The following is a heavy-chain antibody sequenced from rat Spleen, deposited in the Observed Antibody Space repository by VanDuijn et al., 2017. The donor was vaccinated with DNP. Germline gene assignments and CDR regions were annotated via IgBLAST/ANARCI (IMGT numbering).Heavy chain of an antibody. V-gene: IGHV4-2*01. D-gene: IGHD4-3*01. Sequence: EVKLVESGGGLVQPGRSLKLSCAASGFNFNDYWMGWVRQAPGKGLEWIAEINKDSRTIKYTPSLKDKLTISRDNAQKTLYLQMSKLGSEDTAIYYCVRERFGVDYWGQGVMVTVSS. CDR2: INKDSRTI. CDR3: VRERFGVDY. J-gene: IGHJ2*01. CDR1: GFNFNDYW.